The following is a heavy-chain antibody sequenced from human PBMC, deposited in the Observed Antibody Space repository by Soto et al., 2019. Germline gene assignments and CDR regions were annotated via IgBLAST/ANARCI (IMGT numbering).Heavy chain of an antibody. V-gene: IGHV3-9*01. J-gene: IGHJ4*02. CDR1: GFTFDDYA. CDR2: ISWNSGSI. D-gene: IGHD6-13*01. CDR3: AKDPVVAEAGTSYYFDY. Sequence: PWGSLLLSCASSGFTFDDYAMHWVRQAPGKGLEWVSGISWNSGSIGYADSVKGRFTISRDNAKNSLYLQMNSLRAEDTALYYCAKDPVVAEAGTSYYFDYWGQGTLVTVS.